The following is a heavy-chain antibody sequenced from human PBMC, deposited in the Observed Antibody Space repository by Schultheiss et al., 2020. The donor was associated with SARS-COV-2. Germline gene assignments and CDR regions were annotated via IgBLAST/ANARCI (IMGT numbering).Heavy chain of an antibody. CDR3: ARGVSPRWFDP. Sequence: SQTLSLTCAVYGGSFSGYYWSWIRQPPGKGLEWIGYIYYSGSTYYNPSLKSRVTISVDTSKNQFSLKLSSVTAADTAVYYCARGVSPRWFDPWGQGTLVTRLL. CDR1: GGSFSGYY. V-gene: IGHV4-34*01. CDR2: IYYSGST. J-gene: IGHJ5*02.